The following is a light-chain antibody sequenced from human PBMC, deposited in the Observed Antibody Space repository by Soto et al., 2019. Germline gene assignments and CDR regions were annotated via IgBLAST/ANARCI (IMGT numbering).Light chain of an antibody. J-gene: IGKJ5*01. CDR3: QQSYGNPAT. CDR1: QNIASY. V-gene: IGKV1-39*01. CDR2: DAS. Sequence: DIQMTPSPSSLSAFVGDRVTITCRASQNIASYLNWYQQQPGKAPRLLIYDASSLQSGVPSRFSGGGTGTDFTLTIRSLQPEDFATYYCQQSYGNPATFGQGTRLEIK.